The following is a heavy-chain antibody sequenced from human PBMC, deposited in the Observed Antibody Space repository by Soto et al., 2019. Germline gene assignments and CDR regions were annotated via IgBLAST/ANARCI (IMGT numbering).Heavy chain of an antibody. J-gene: IGHJ4*02. V-gene: IGHV2-5*02. CDR2: IYWDDNK. Sequence: QITLEESGPALVKPTQTLTLTCTFSGFSLNTRAVCVGWIRQPPGKALEWLAFIYWDDNKYYSPSLKSRLTITTDTSKNQVVLTMTNTGPVDTATYYCEHGAGWLFDYWGQGTQVTVSS. CDR3: EHGAGWLFDY. CDR1: GFSLNTRAVC. D-gene: IGHD6-19*01.